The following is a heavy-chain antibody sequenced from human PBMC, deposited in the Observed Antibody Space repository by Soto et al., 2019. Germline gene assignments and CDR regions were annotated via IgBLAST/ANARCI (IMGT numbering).Heavy chain of an antibody. V-gene: IGHV4-30-4*01. J-gene: IGHJ5*02. CDR3: ARAIEYRNSSGWFDP. D-gene: IGHD6-6*01. Sequence: SETLSLTCTVSGGSISSGDYYWSWIRQPPGKGLEWIGYIYYSGSTYYNPSLKSRVTSVDTSKNQFSLKLSSLTAADTAVYYCARAIEYRNSSGWFDPWDRRTLFTVAS. CDR2: IYYSGST. CDR1: GGSISSGDYY.